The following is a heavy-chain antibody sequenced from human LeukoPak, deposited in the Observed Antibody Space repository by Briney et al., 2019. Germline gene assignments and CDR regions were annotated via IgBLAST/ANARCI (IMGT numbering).Heavy chain of an antibody. D-gene: IGHD2-15*01. V-gene: IGHV3-74*01. CDR1: GFTFSSYA. CDR3: AKDLHDAAADY. Sequence: DPGGSLRLSCAASGFTFSSYAMSWVRQAPGKGLEWVSRIKSDGTGITYAESVRGRFAISRDNAKNSVYLQMNSLRADDTAVYYCAKDLHDAAADYWGQGTLVTVSS. J-gene: IGHJ4*02. CDR2: IKSDGTGI.